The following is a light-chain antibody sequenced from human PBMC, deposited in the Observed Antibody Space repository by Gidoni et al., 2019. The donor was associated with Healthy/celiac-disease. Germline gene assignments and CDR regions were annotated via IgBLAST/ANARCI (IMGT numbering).Light chain of an antibody. J-gene: IGLJ1*01. V-gene: IGLV2-23*02. Sequence: QSALTQPASVSGSPGQSITISCTGTSSDVGSYHLVSWYQQHPGKAPKLMIYEVSKRPSGVSNRFSGSKSGNTASLTISGLQAEDEADYYCCSYAGSSTSFGTGTKVTVL. CDR2: EVS. CDR3: CSYAGSSTS. CDR1: SSDVGSYHL.